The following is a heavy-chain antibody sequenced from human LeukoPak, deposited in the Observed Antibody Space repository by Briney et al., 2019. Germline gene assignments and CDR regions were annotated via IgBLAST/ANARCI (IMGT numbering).Heavy chain of an antibody. CDR2: INPNSGGT. CDR3: ARGYYGSGSYYDY. D-gene: IGHD3-10*01. CDR1: GYTLTGYY. V-gene: IGHV1-2*02. J-gene: IGHJ4*02. Sequence: ASVKVSCKASGYTLTGYYMHWVRQAPGQGLEWMGWINPNSGGTNYAQKFQGRVTMTRDTSISTAYMELSRLRSDDTAVYYCARGYYGSGSYYDYWGQGTLVTVSS.